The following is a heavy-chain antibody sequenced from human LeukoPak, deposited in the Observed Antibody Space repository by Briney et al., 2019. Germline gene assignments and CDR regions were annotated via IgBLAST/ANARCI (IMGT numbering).Heavy chain of an antibody. J-gene: IGHJ4*02. Sequence: GALRLSCAASGFTFSSYAMSWVRQAPGKGLERVSAISGSGGSTYYADSVKGRFTISRDNSKNTLYLQMNSLRAEDTAVYYCAKESCSSTSCYIFDYWGQGTLVTVSS. V-gene: IGHV3-23*01. CDR1: GFTFSSYA. CDR3: AKESCSSTSCYIFDY. D-gene: IGHD2-2*02. CDR2: ISGSGGST.